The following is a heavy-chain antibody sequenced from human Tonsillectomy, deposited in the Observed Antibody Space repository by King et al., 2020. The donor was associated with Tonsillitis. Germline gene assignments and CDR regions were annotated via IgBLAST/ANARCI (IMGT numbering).Heavy chain of an antibody. CDR1: GYTFSDYG. J-gene: IGHJ4*02. V-gene: IGHV1-18*04. D-gene: IGHD3-22*01. Sequence: VQLVESGSEVKKPGTSVKLSCKASGYTFSDYGIIWIRQAPGQGLEWMGWISGDNGFTNYAKKVQGRVTTTTDTSTSTAYMELRSVRSDDTAVYYCARVRSRYYDSSCPEFDYWGQGTLVTVSS. CDR2: ISGDNGFT. CDR3: ARVRSRYYDSSCPEFDY.